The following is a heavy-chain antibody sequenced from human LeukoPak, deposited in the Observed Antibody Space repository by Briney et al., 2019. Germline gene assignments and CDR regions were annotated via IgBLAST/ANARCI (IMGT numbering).Heavy chain of an antibody. CDR3: ARNHDFWSGPYYFDY. CDR2: ISYDGSNK. CDR1: GFTFSSYA. J-gene: IGHJ4*02. V-gene: IGHV3-30*04. Sequence: GRSLRLSCAASGFTFSSYAMHWVRQAPGKGLEWVAVISYDGSNKYYADSVKGRFTISRDNSKNMLYLQMNSLRAEDTAVYYCARNHDFWSGPYYFDYWGQGTLVTVSS. D-gene: IGHD3-3*01.